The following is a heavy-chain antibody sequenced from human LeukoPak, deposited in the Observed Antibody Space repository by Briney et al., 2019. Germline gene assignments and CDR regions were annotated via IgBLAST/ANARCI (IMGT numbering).Heavy chain of an antibody. CDR1: GFTFSSYA. Sequence: GGSLRLSCAASGFTFSSYAMSWVRQAPGKGLEWVSAISGSGGSTYYADSVKGRLTISRDNSKNTLYLQMNSLRAEDTAVYYCAKTPIDYYDSSGYYSGGYWGQGTLVTVSS. D-gene: IGHD3-22*01. J-gene: IGHJ4*02. CDR3: AKTPIDYYDSSGYYSGGY. CDR2: ISGSGGST. V-gene: IGHV3-23*01.